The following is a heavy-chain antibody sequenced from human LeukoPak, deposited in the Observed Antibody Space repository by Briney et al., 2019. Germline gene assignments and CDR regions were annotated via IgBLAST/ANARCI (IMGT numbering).Heavy chain of an antibody. J-gene: IGHJ4*02. Sequence: GGSLRLSCAASGFTFSSYGMHWVRQAPGKGLEWVAFIRYDGSNKYYADSVKGRFTISRDNSKSTLFLQMNSLRPEDTAVYYCAKTGSSSWGYFDYWGQGTLVTVSS. V-gene: IGHV3-30*02. D-gene: IGHD6-13*01. CDR2: IRYDGSNK. CDR3: AKTGSSSWGYFDY. CDR1: GFTFSSYG.